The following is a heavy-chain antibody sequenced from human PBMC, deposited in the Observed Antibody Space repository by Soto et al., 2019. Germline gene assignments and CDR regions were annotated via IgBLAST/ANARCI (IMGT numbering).Heavy chain of an antibody. Sequence: QVQLVESGGGLVKPGGSLRLSCAVSGFTFSDYYMTWIRQAPVKGLEWLSYISSSGTYTNYVDSVKGRFTISRDNAKNSLYLQMNSLRAEDSVVYYCARSTTGPTWLGTNNWFDPWCQGTLVPVS. V-gene: IGHV3-11*05. CDR3: ARSTTGPTWLGTNNWFDP. CDR2: ISSSGTYT. CDR1: GFTFSDYY. J-gene: IGHJ5*02. D-gene: IGHD1-1*01.